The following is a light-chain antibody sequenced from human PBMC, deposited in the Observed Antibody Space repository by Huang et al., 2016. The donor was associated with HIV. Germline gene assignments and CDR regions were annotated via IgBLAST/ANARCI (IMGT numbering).Light chain of an antibody. CDR2: GAS. J-gene: IGKJ2*01. Sequence: EIVMTQSPATLSVSPGERATLSCRPSQSVSSDLAWYQQTPGQAPSLLIYGASTRAPGIPARFSGSGSVTEFTLTISSLQSEDFAVYYCQQYSNWPPYTFGQGTKLEIK. CDR1: QSVSSD. CDR3: QQYSNWPPYT. V-gene: IGKV3D-15*01.